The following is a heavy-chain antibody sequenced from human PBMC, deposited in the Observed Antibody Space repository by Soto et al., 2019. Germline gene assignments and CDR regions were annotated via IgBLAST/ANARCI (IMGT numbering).Heavy chain of an antibody. CDR2: VSMDSDTI. D-gene: IGHD3-3*01. J-gene: IGHJ6*02. CDR3: ARLYYDYV. CDR1: RFTSGYHA. Sequence: GGSLRLSCAASRFTSGYHAMNWVRQAPGKGLEWIAYVSMDSDTIHYADSVKGRFTISRDDPENSLYLQMNSLRDEDTATYYCARLYYDYVWGQGTTVTVSS. V-gene: IGHV3-48*02.